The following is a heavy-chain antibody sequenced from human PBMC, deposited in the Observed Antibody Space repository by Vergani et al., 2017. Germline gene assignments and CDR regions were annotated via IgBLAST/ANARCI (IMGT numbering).Heavy chain of an antibody. CDR3: ARDSFAAAGTMGY. V-gene: IGHV3-30-3*01. CDR2: ISYDGSNK. Sequence: QVQLVESGGGVVQPGRSLRLSCAASGFTFSSYAMHWVRQAPGKGLEWVAVISYDGSNKYYADSVKVRFTISRDNSKNTLYLQMNSLRAEDTAVYYCARDSFAAAGTMGYWGQGTLVTVSS. CDR1: GFTFSSYA. J-gene: IGHJ4*02. D-gene: IGHD6-13*01.